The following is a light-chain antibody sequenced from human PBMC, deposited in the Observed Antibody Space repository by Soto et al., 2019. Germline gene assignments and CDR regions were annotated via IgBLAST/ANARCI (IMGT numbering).Light chain of an antibody. CDR2: DAA. CDR3: QQRSNWPPMYT. CDR1: QSVSSY. V-gene: IGKV3-11*01. J-gene: IGKJ2*01. Sequence: EIVLTQSPATLSLSPGERATLSCRASQSVSSYLAWYQQKPGQAPRLLIYDAANRATGIPARFSGSGSGTDFPLTISSLEPEDFAVYYWQQRSNWPPMYTFGQATKLEIK.